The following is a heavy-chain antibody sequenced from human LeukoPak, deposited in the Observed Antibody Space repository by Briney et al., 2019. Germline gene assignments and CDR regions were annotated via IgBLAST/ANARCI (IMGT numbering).Heavy chain of an antibody. Sequence: GASLRLSCAASGFTFSSYAMSWVRQAPGKGLEWVSAINGSGGSTYYADSVKGRFTISRDNYKNTLYLQMNSLRAEDTAVYYCAILGKVGANSFDYWGQGTLVTVSS. CDR2: INGSGGST. J-gene: IGHJ4*02. D-gene: IGHD1-26*01. CDR3: AILGKVGANSFDY. CDR1: GFTFSSYA. V-gene: IGHV3-23*01.